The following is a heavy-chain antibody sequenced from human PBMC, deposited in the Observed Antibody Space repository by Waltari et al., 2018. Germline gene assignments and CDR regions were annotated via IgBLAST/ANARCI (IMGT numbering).Heavy chain of an antibody. J-gene: IGHJ4*02. CDR1: GFTVSSNY. Sequence: EAQLVESGGGLIQPGGSLRLSCAASGFTVSSNYMSWVRQAPGKGLEWVSVIYSGGSTYYADSVKGRFTISRDNSKNTLYLQMNSLRAEDTAVYYCARDYYDSSGPDWGQGTLVTVSS. D-gene: IGHD3-22*01. CDR3: ARDYYDSSGPD. V-gene: IGHV3-53*01. CDR2: IYSGGST.